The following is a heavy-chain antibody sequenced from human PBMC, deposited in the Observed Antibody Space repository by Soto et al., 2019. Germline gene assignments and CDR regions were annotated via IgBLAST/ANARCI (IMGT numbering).Heavy chain of an antibody. CDR1: GGSFSGYY. CDR3: ARQRPSLRRAPYYMDV. Sequence: QVQLQQWGAGLLKPSETLSLTCAVYGGSFSGYYWSWIRQPPGKGLEWIGEINHSGSTNYNPSLKSRVTISVDTSKNQFSLKLSSVTAADTAVYYCARQRPSLRRAPYYMDVWGKGTTVTVSS. CDR2: INHSGST. J-gene: IGHJ6*03. D-gene: IGHD1-1*01. V-gene: IGHV4-34*01.